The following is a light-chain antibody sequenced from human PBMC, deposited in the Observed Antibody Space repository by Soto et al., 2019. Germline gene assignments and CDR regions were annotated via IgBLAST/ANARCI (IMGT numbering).Light chain of an antibody. J-gene: IGKJ1*01. CDR2: GAS. CDR1: QSVSSSY. V-gene: IGKV3-20*01. CDR3: QQYGSSST. Sequence: PGGGATLSCRASQSVSSSYIAWYQQRPGQTPSLLIYGASTRATGIPDRFSGSGSGTHFTLTISRLEPGDFAVYYCQQYGSSSTFGQGTKVDIK.